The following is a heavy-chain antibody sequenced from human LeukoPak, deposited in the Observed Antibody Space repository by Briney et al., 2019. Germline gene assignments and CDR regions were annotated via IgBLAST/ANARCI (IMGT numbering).Heavy chain of an antibody. CDR3: ARVVWRSEQWLLYYYYYMDV. D-gene: IGHD6-19*01. CDR1: GYTFIGYY. CDR2: INPQSAVT. Sequence: GASVKVSCKASGYTFIGYYVHWVRQAPGQGLEWMGWINPQSAVTNYAQKLQGRVTMTTDTSTSTAYMELRSLRSDDTAVYYCARVVWRSEQWLLYYYYYMDVWGKGTTVTVSS. V-gene: IGHV1-2*02. J-gene: IGHJ6*03.